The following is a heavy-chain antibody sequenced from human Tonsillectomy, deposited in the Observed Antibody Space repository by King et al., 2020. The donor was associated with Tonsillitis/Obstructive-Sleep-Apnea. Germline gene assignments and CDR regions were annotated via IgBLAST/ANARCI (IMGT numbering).Heavy chain of an antibody. J-gene: IGHJ3*02. CDR2: IDWDDDK. V-gene: IGHV2-70*01. D-gene: IGHD3-10*01. CDR3: ARSLIGDLRLGPLTNAFDI. Sequence: VTLKESGPALVKPTQTLTLTCTFSGFSLSTSGMCVSWIRQPPGKALEWLALIDWDDDKYYSTSLKTRLTISKDTSKNQVVLTMTNMDPVDTATYYCARSLIGDLRLGPLTNAFDIWGQGTMVTVSS. CDR1: GFSLSTSGMC.